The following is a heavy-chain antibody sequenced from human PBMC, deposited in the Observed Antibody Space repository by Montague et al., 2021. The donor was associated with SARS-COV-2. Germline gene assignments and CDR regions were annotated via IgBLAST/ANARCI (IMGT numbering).Heavy chain of an antibody. J-gene: IGHJ4*02. V-gene: IGHV4-59*01. D-gene: IGHD1-26*01. CDR2: IYYSEST. CDR3: AVGFDY. Sequence: SETLSLTCTVSVGSISSYYCCWIRQPQGKGLELIWYIYYSESTNSNPSLKSRVTISVYTSKNQFSLKLSSVTAADTAVSYCAVGFDYWGQGTLVTVSA. CDR1: VGSISSYY.